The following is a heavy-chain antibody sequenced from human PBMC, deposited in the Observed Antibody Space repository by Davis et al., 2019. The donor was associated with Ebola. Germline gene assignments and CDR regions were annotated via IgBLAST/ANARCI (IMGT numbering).Heavy chain of an antibody. Sequence: ASVQVSCKASGYTFTSYAMHWVRQAPGQRLEWMGWINAGNGNTKYSQKFQGRVTITRDTSASTAYMELSSLRSEDTAVYYCARGRLDLYYYHYGMDVWGQGTTVTVSS. CDR2: INAGNGNT. J-gene: IGHJ6*02. CDR1: GYTFTSYA. D-gene: IGHD1-1*01. V-gene: IGHV1-3*01. CDR3: ARGRLDLYYYHYGMDV.